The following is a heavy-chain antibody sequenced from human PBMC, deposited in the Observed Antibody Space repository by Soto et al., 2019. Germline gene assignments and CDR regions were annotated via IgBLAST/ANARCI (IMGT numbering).Heavy chain of an antibody. CDR2: INPSGGST. D-gene: IGHD2-15*01. CDR3: AREGRLVVEAAIPFDYTYMAV. J-gene: IGHJ6*03. Sequence: GASVKVSCTASGYTFTSYYMHWVRQAPGQGLEWMGIINPSGGSTSYAQKFQGRVTMTRDTSTSTVYMELSSLRSEDTAVYYCAREGRLVVEAAIPFDYTYMAVRGKGTTVPVTS. CDR1: GYTFTSYY. V-gene: IGHV1-46*03.